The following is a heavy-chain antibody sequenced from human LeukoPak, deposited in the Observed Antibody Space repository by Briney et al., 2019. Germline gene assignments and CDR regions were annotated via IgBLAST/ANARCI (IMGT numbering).Heavy chain of an antibody. CDR1: GFTFSNSW. D-gene: IGHD4-17*01. V-gene: IGHV3-30-3*01. CDR2: ISYDGSNK. CDR3: ARTALRCLDTRCLTAEYFQH. J-gene: IGHJ1*01. Sequence: GGSLRLSCAASGFTFSNSWMSWVRQAPGKGLEWVAVISYDGSNKYYADSVKGRFTISRDNSKNTLYLQMNSLRAEDTAVYYCARTALRCLDTRCLTAEYFQHWGQGTLVTVSS.